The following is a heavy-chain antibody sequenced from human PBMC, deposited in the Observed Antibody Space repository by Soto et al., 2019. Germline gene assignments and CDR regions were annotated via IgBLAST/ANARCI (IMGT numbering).Heavy chain of an antibody. CDR1: GGSLSGYY. CDR3: ARGIAARSFDY. Sequence: SETLSLTCAVYGGSLSGYYRSWIRQPPGNGLEWIGEINHSGSTNYNPSLKSRVTISVDTSKNQFSLELSSVTAADTAMYSCARGIAARSFDYWGQGTLVTV. D-gene: IGHD6-6*01. V-gene: IGHV4-34*01. CDR2: INHSGST. J-gene: IGHJ4*02.